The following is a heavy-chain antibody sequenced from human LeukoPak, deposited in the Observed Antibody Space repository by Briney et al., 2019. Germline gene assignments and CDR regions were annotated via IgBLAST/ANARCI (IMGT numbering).Heavy chain of an antibody. CDR1: GSSFTAYS. Sequence: GGSLRLSCVASGSSFTAYSMNWVRQAPGRGLEWISYIGPGGDIYYADSVTGRFTVSRDIAKNSLYLQMNGLRVEDTAVYYCARRFDSWGQGTLVTVSS. J-gene: IGHJ4*02. CDR2: IGPGGDI. CDR3: ARRFDS. V-gene: IGHV3-48*01.